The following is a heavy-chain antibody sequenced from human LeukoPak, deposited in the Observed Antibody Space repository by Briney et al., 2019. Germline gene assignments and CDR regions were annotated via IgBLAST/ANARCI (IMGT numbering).Heavy chain of an antibody. J-gene: IGHJ5*02. D-gene: IGHD3-16*01. CDR1: GITFGDCG. CDR3: AKGDKMLTWRRTYNRFDP. V-gene: IGHV3-21*01. Sequence: GGSLRLSCAASGITFGDCGFHWVRQAPGKGLEWVSSISSSSSYIYYADSVKGRFTISRDNAKNSLYLQMNSLRAEDTAVYFCAKGDKMLTWRRTYNRFDPWGQGTLVTVSS. CDR2: ISSSSSYI.